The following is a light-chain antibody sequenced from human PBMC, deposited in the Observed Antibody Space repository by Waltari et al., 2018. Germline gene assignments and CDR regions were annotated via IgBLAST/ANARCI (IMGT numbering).Light chain of an antibody. Sequence: QSALTQPRSVSGSPGQSVTISCTGPSSDVGGYNYVSWYQQHPGKVPKLRIYDVSKRPSGVPDRFSGSKSGNTASLTISGLQAEDEAEYYCCSYAGDYTLGVFGGGTKLTVL. CDR1: SSDVGGYNY. J-gene: IGLJ3*02. CDR3: CSYAGDYTLGV. CDR2: DVS. V-gene: IGLV2-11*01.